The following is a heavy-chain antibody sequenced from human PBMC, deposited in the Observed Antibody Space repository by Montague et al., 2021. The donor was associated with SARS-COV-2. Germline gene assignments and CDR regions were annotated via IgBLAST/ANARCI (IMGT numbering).Heavy chain of an antibody. D-gene: IGHD2-2*01. CDR1: GGSFSGYY. CDR2: INHGGST. CDR3: ARMGAGVVPAPILGGGPFYAYDYMDV. V-gene: IGHV4-34*01. Sequence: SETLSLTCAVHGGSFSGYYWNWIRQPPGKGLEWIGEINHGGSTNYNPSLQSRITISADTSKYQFSLKVTSVAAADTAVYYCARMGAGVVPAPILGGGPFYAYDYMDVWGKGTTVTVYS. J-gene: IGHJ6*03.